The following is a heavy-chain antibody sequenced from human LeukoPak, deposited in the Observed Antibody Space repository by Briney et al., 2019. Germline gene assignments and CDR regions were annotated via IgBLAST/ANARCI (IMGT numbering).Heavy chain of an antibody. CDR2: IYYSGSI. CDR1: GGSISSYY. D-gene: IGHD2-2*01. V-gene: IGHV4-59*01. CDR3: ARVQLGMHYFDY. J-gene: IGHJ4*02. Sequence: SETLSLTCTVSGGSISSYYWSWIRQPPGKGLEWIGYIYYSGSINYNPSLKSRVTISVDTSKNQFSLKLSSVTAADTAVYYCARVQLGMHYFDYWGQGTLVTVSS.